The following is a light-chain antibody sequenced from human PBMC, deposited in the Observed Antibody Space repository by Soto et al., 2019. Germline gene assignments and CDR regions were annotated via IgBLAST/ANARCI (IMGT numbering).Light chain of an antibody. J-gene: IGKJ3*01. CDR2: AAS. CDR1: QSISSY. Sequence: DIQMPQSPSSLSESVGDRVTITCRASQSISSYLNWYQQKPGKAPKLLIYAASSLQSGVPSRFSGSGSGTDFTLTISSLQPEDFATYYCQQSYSTPFTFGPGTKVDIK. CDR3: QQSYSTPFT. V-gene: IGKV1-39*01.